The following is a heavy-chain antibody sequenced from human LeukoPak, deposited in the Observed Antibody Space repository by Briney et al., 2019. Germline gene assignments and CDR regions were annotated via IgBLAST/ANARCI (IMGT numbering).Heavy chain of an antibody. D-gene: IGHD3-10*01. CDR1: GGSISSGDYY. Sequence: PSQTLSLTCTVSGGSISSGDYYWSWIRQPPGKGLEWIGYIYYSGSTYYNPSLKSRVTISVDTSKNQFSLKLSSVTAADTAVYYCASRGITMVRGVHGAYYYGMDVWGQGTTVTVSS. CDR2: IYYSGST. V-gene: IGHV4-30-4*01. CDR3: ASRGITMVRGVHGAYYYGMDV. J-gene: IGHJ6*02.